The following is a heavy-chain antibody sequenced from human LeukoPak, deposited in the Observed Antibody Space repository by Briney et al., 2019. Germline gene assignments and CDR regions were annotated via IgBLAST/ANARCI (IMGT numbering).Heavy chain of an antibody. D-gene: IGHD2-2*01. CDR2: IRYDGSNK. Sequence: GSLRLSCAASGFTFSSYGMHWVRQAPGKGLEWVAFIRYDGSNKYYADSVKGRFTISRDNSKNTLYLQMNSLRAEDTAVYYCAKEEEVPAGVNDWGQGTLVTVSS. J-gene: IGHJ4*02. V-gene: IGHV3-30*02. CDR3: AKEEEVPAGVND. CDR1: GFTFSSYG.